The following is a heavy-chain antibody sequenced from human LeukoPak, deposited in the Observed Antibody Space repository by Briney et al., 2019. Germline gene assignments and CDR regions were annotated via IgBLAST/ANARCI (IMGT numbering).Heavy chain of an antibody. Sequence: GGSLRLSCAASGFTFNNYAMNWVRQAPGKGLEWVSSISSSSSYIYYADSVKGRFTISRDNAKNSLYLQMNSLRAEDTAVYYCAREYSSSWYAYYYYGMDVWGQGTTVTVSS. J-gene: IGHJ6*02. CDR2: ISSSSSYI. CDR1: GFTFNNYA. D-gene: IGHD6-13*01. CDR3: AREYSSSWYAYYYYGMDV. V-gene: IGHV3-21*01.